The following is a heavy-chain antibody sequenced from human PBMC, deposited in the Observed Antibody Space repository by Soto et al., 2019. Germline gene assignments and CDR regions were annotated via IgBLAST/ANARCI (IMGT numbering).Heavy chain of an antibody. J-gene: IGHJ4*02. V-gene: IGHV3-30-3*01. CDR1: GFTFSSYA. CDR3: ARDLGIVVVVAIDY. D-gene: IGHD2-15*01. Sequence: QVQLVESGGGVVQPGRSLRLSCAASGFTFSSYAMHWVRQAPGKGLEWVAVISYDGSNKYYADSVKGRFTISRDNSKNTLYLQINSLRAEDTAVYYCARDLGIVVVVAIDYWGQGTLVTVSS. CDR2: ISYDGSNK.